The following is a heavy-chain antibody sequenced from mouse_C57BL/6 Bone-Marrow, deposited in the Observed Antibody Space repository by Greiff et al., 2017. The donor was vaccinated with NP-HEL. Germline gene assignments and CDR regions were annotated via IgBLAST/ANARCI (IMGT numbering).Heavy chain of an antibody. Sequence: VQLQQSGAELARPGASVKMSCKASGYTFTSYTMHWVNQRPGQGLEWIGYINPSSGYTKYNQKFKDKATLTADKSSSTAYMQLSSLTSEDSAVYYCARRGWDWYFDYWGQGTTLTVSS. CDR1: GYTFTSYT. CDR2: INPSSGYT. V-gene: IGHV1-4*01. J-gene: IGHJ2*01. D-gene: IGHD4-1*01. CDR3: ARRGWDWYFDY.